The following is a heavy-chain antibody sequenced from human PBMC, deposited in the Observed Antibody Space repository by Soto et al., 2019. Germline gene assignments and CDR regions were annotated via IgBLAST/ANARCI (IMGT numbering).Heavy chain of an antibody. Sequence: GGSLRLSCAASGFTFSSYAMSWVRQAPGKGLEWVSAISGSGGSTYYADSVKGRFTISRDNSKNTLYLQMNSLRAEDTAVYYCAKDSSGYYDNWFDPWGQGTLVTVSP. CDR3: AKDSSGYYDNWFDP. V-gene: IGHV3-23*01. CDR2: ISGSGGST. CDR1: GFTFSSYA. D-gene: IGHD3-22*01. J-gene: IGHJ5*02.